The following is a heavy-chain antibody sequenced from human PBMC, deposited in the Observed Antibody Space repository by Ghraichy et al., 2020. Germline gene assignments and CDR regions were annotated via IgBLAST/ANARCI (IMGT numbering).Heavy chain of an antibody. V-gene: IGHV3-15*01. CDR1: GFTFSNAW. CDR3: TTGGLTLDN. CDR2: IKSKTDGGTI. J-gene: IGHJ4*02. Sequence: GGSLRLSCAASGFTFSNAWVSWVRQAPGKGLGWVGRIKSKTDGGTIDYAAPVKGRFTISRDDSRDTLYLQMSSLKTEDTAVYYCTTGGLTLDNWGQGTLVTVSS. D-gene: IGHD3-16*01.